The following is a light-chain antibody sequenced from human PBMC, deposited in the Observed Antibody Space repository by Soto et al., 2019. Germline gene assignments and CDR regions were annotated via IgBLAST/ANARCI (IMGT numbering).Light chain of an antibody. V-gene: IGLV4-69*01. J-gene: IGLJ7*01. CDR3: QTWGTGIAV. CDR2: LNSDGRH. CDR1: SGHISYA. Sequence: QSVLTQSPSASASLGASVKLTCTLSSGHISYAIAWHQQQPEKGPRYLMKLNSDGRHSKGDGIPDRFSGSSSGAERYLTISSLQSEDEAEYFCQTWGTGIAVFGGGTQLTVL.